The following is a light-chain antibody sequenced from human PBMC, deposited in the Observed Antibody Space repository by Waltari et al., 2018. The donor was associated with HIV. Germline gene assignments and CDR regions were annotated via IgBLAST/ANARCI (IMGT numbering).Light chain of an antibody. CDR3: GTWDSSLSAGV. J-gene: IGLJ2*01. Sequence: QSVLTQPPSTSAAPGQKVTIPCSGRRSNIGDNSVSWYQHLPGTAPKLLIYENNKRPSGIPDRFSGSKSGTSATLGITGLQTGDEADYYCGTWDSSLSAGVFGGGTKLTVL. CDR1: RSNIGDNS. CDR2: ENN. V-gene: IGLV1-51*02.